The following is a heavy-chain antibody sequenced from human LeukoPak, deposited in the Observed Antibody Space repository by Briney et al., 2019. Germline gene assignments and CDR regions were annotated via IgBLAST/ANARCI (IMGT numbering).Heavy chain of an antibody. CDR2: IKSKTDGGTT. D-gene: IGHD6-19*01. CDR1: GFTFSNAW. V-gene: IGHV3-15*01. J-gene: IGHJ4*02. Sequence: GGSLRLSCAASGFTFSNAWMSWVRQAPGKGLEWVGRIKSKTDGGTTDYAAPVKGRFTISRGDSKNTLYLQMNSLKTEDTAVYYCTTFLGAYSSGWYYEFDYWGQGTLVTVSS. CDR3: TTFLGAYSSGWYYEFDY.